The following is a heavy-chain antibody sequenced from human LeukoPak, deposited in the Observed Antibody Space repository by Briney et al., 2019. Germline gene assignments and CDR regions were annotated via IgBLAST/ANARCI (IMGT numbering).Heavy chain of an antibody. CDR2: IKHSGIS. J-gene: IGHJ4*02. CDR3: ARAGTNLGDYDY. CDR1: GGSFSGYY. Sequence: SETLSLTCAVYGGSFSGYYWSWIRQPPGKGLEWIGEIKHSGISNYNPSLKSRVTISLDTSKNQFSLKLSSVTAADTAVYYCARAGTNLGDYDYWGQGTLVTVSS. V-gene: IGHV4-34*01. D-gene: IGHD4-17*01.